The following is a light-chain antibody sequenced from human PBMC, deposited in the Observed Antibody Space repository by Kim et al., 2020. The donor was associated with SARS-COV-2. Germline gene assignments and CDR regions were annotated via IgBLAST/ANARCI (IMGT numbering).Light chain of an antibody. Sequence: ITLAGTGTRIDIGRFDFVSWYRHLPATAPQLIVYDVSHRASGVSDRLSGAKSGNTASLTISGLQAEDEAVYYCSSHTSSNSLAVLFGGGTQLTVL. J-gene: IGLJ2*01. CDR1: RIDIGRFDF. CDR3: SSHTSSNSLAVL. V-gene: IGLV2-14*03. CDR2: DVS.